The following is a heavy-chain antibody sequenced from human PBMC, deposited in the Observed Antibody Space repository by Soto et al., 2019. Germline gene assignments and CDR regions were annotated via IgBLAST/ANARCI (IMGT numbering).Heavy chain of an antibody. J-gene: IGHJ5*02. CDR3: VRIRYQLPSSVLWPDP. V-gene: IGHV4-34*01. CDR2: INHVGGT. Sequence: SETLSLTCAVYGGFLSESYWTWIRQPPGKGLEWIGEINHVGGTNYNPSLKSRVTMSVDTSQNQFSLRLISVTAADTAMYFCVRIRYQLPSSVLWPDPWGQGTPVTVSS. CDR1: GGFLSESY. D-gene: IGHD3-16*01.